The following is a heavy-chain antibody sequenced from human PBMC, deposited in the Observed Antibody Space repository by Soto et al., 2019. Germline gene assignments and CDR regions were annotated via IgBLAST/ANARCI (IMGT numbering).Heavy chain of an antibody. Sequence: AGSLRLSCAASGFAFRTNAMAWVRQAPGKGLEWVSGIWGSGDRTFYADSVKGRFTISRDNSRNTLYLQMYSLTAEDTALYYCAKTGPYCGGDCSRYFYGMDVWGQGTTVTVSS. V-gene: IGHV3-23*01. J-gene: IGHJ6*02. CDR1: GFAFRTNA. CDR2: IWGSGDRT. CDR3: AKTGPYCGGDCSRYFYGMDV. D-gene: IGHD2-21*02.